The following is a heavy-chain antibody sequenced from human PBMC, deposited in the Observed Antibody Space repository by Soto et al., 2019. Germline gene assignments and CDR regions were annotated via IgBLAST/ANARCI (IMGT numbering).Heavy chain of an antibody. J-gene: IGHJ4*02. D-gene: IGHD5-18*01. Sequence: SGPTLVNPTQTLTLTCTFSGFSLSTSGMCVSWIRQPPGKALEWLALIDWDDDKYYSTSLKTRPTISKDTSKNQVVLTMTNMDPVDTATYYCARIFTGKDTAMTNPYYFDYWGQGTLVTVSS. V-gene: IGHV2-70*01. CDR3: ARIFTGKDTAMTNPYYFDY. CDR2: IDWDDDK. CDR1: GFSLSTSGMC.